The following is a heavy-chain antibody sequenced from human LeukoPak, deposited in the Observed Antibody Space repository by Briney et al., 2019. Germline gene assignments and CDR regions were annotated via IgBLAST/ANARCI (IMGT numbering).Heavy chain of an antibody. CDR3: ARGGIAARFDFDY. CDR1: GFTVSSNY. V-gene: IGHV3-53*01. CDR2: IYSGGST. J-gene: IGHJ4*02. D-gene: IGHD6-6*01. Sequence: PGGSLRLSCAASGFTVSSNYMSWVRQAPGKGLEWVSVIYSGGSTYYADSVKGRFTISRDNSKNTLYLQMNSLRAEDTAVYYCARGGIAARFDFDYWGQGTLVTVSS.